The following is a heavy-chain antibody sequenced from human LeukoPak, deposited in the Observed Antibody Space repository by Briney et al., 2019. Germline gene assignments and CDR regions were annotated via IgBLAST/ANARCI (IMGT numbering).Heavy chain of an antibody. CDR1: GGSFSGYY. V-gene: IGHV4-34*01. D-gene: IGHD5-12*01. Sequence: SETLSLTCAVYGGSFSGYYWSWIRRPPGKGLEWIGEINHSGSTNYNPSLKSRVTISVDTSKNQFSLKLSSVTAADTAVYYCARGDIVATYWGQGTLVTVSS. J-gene: IGHJ4*02. CDR2: INHSGST. CDR3: ARGDIVATY.